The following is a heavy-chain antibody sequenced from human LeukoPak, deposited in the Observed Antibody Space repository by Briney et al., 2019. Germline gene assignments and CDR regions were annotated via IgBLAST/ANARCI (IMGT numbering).Heavy chain of an antibody. V-gene: IGHV4-34*01. CDR3: ARAPRRITIFGVVSDNWFDP. J-gene: IGHJ5*02. D-gene: IGHD3-3*01. Sequence: SETLSLTCAVYGGSSSGYYWSWIRQPPGKGLEWIGEINHSGSTNYNPSLKSRVTISVDTSKNQFSLKLSSVTAADTAVYYCARAPRRITIFGVVSDNWFDPWGQGTLVTVSS. CDR2: INHSGST. CDR1: GGSSSGYY.